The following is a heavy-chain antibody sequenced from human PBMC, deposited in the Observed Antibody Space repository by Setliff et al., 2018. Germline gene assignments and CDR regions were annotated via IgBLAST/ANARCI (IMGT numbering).Heavy chain of an antibody. Sequence: LSLSCEASGFRFSEYGMNWVRQAPGKGPEWVSVITNDGRYEYYADSVKGRFTISRDNSKNTLYLQMNSLKTEDTAVYYCTTDPSPTFGGVIGAAFDFWGQGTMVTVSS. V-gene: IGHV3-33*01. D-gene: IGHD3-16*01. CDR1: GFRFSEYG. CDR2: ITNDGRYE. J-gene: IGHJ3*01. CDR3: TTDPSPTFGGVIGAAFDF.